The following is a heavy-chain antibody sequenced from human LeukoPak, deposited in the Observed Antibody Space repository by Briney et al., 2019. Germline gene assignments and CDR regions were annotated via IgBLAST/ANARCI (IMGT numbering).Heavy chain of an antibody. J-gene: IGHJ5*02. CDR2: LSPVLA. Sequence: ALVKVSCKVAGGTINNFAISWVRQAPGQGLEWMGGLSPVLATYAQKFQGRVTITADESTDTVYMELGSLTSEDTATYFCARDREISARPGGWFDPWGQGTLVTVSS. CDR3: ARDREISARPGGWFDP. D-gene: IGHD6-6*01. CDR1: GGTINNFA. V-gene: IGHV1-69*13.